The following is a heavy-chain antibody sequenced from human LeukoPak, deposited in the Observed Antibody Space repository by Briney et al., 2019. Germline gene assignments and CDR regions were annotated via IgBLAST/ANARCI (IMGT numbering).Heavy chain of an antibody. CDR3: ARTPVFDY. Sequence: GGSLRLSCATSGFTSSGDSMSWVRQAPGKGLEWVSYISSSGSTIYYAASVKGRFIIPRNNASKTFFLQMKSWREQARPGYYCARTPVFDYWRQGTVLSVSS. CDR2: ISSSGSTI. CDR1: GFTSSGDS. V-gene: IGHV3-48*02. J-gene: IGHJ4*02.